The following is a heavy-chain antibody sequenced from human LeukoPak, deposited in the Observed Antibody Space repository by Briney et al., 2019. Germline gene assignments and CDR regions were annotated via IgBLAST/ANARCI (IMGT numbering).Heavy chain of an antibody. CDR1: GFSFSTYY. D-gene: IGHD4-23*01. V-gene: IGHV3-21*01. CDR3: ARDYGGNSGHYYGMDV. Sequence: GGSLRLSCAASGFSFSTYYVNWVRQAPGKGLEWVSCISSSSTYIYYADSVKGRFTISRDNAKNSLYLQMNSLRAEDTAVYYCARDYGGNSGHYYGMDVWGQGTTVTVSS. CDR2: ISSSSTYI. J-gene: IGHJ6*02.